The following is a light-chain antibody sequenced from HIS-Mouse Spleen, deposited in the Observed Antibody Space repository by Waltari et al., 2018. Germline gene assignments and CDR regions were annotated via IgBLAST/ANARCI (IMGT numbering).Light chain of an antibody. CDR1: SSAVGGSNS. CDR2: EVS. CDR3: SSYTSSSSWV. Sequence: QSALTQPASVSGSPGQSITISCTGTSSAVGGSNSVPWYQQHPGKAPKPMIYEVSNRPSGVSNRFSGSKSGNTASLTISGLQAEDEADYYCSSYTSSSSWVFGGGTKLTVL. J-gene: IGLJ3*02. V-gene: IGLV2-14*01.